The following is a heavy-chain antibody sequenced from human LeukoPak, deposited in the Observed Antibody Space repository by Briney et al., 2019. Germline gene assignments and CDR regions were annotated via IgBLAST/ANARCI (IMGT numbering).Heavy chain of an antibody. CDR2: INHSGST. V-gene: IGHV4-34*01. CDR3: AGNPSFEYSSSPAN. Sequence: SETLSLTCAVYGGSFSGYYWSWIRQPPGKGLEWIGEINHSGSTNYNPSLKSRVTISVDTSKNQFSLKLSSVTAADTAVYYCAGNPSFEYSSSPANWGQGTLVTVSS. D-gene: IGHD6-6*01. CDR1: GGSFSGYY. J-gene: IGHJ4*02.